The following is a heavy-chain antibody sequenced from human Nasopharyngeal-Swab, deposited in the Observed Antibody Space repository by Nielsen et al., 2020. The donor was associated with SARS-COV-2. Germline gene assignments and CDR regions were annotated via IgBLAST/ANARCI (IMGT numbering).Heavy chain of an antibody. V-gene: IGHV4-31*02. J-gene: IGHJ4*02. Sequence: RQAPGKGLEWIGYIYRLGGTSYSPSLKSRVTISLDASNNQFSLRLSSVTAADTAMFYCARGTPFDYWGQGILVTVSS. D-gene: IGHD1-1*01. CDR3: ARGTPFDY. CDR2: IYRLGGT.